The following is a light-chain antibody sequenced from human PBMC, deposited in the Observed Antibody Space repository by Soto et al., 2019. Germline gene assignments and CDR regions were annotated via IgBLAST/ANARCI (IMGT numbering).Light chain of an antibody. Sequence: EIVMTQSPATLSVSPGERSTLSCRASQSVSSSLAWYQQKPGRSPRLLIYGASTRAIGIPARFSGSGSGTEFTLTISSLQSEDFAVYYCQQYNDWPTWTFGQGTKVDIK. CDR3: QQYNDWPTWT. CDR2: GAS. V-gene: IGKV3-15*01. CDR1: QSVSSS. J-gene: IGKJ1*01.